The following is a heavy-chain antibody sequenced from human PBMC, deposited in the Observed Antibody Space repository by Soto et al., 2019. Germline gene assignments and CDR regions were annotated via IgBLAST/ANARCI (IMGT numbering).Heavy chain of an antibody. V-gene: IGHV1-69*12. CDR2: IISIFGTP. J-gene: IGHJ4*02. CDR1: GGTFNSYV. D-gene: IGHD5-12*01. CDR3: ARDLGSGYDPGDY. Sequence: QVQLVQSGAEVKKPGSSVKVSCKASGGTFNSYVFNWVRQAPGQGLEWMGGIISIFGTPNYGQKLQGRATITADESTSTGFMELSSLTSEDTAIYYCARDLGSGYDPGDYWGQGTLVTVSS.